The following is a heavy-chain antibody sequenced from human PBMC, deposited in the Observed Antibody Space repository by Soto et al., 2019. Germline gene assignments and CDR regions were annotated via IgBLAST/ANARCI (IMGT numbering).Heavy chain of an antibody. J-gene: IGHJ4*02. Sequence: ESGGGLVQPGGSLRLSCAASGFTLSSYAMSWVRQAPGKGLEWVSAISGSGGTTYYADSVKGRFTISRDTSTNTLDLQMNSLRAEDTAVYYCAKVERYYYDSSGYYSSPLFWGQGTLVTVSS. CDR2: ISGSGGTT. CDR1: GFTLSSYA. D-gene: IGHD3-22*01. V-gene: IGHV3-23*01. CDR3: AKVERYYYDSSGYYSSPLF.